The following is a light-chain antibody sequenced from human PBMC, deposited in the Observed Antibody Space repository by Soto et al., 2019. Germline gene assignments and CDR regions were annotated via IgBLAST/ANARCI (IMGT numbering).Light chain of an antibody. CDR3: QQYGSATIT. V-gene: IGKV3-20*01. J-gene: IGKJ5*01. Sequence: EIVLTQSPGTLSLSKGERATLSCRASRDVSRSFLAWYQQKLGQAPRLLIYGASSRATGIPDRFSGSGSGTDFTLTISRLEPEDFAVYYCQQYGSATITFGQGTRLEIK. CDR2: GAS. CDR1: RDVSRSF.